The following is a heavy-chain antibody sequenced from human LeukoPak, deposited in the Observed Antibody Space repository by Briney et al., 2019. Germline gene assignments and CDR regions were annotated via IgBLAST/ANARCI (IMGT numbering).Heavy chain of an antibody. D-gene: IGHD4-17*01. V-gene: IGHV3-21*01. Sequence: GGSLRLSCAASGFTFSSYSMNWVRQAPGKGPEWVSSISGSSSYIYYADSVKGRFTNYRDNAKNSLYLQMNSLRAEDTAVYYCARRGTDYGDYLDYWGRGTLVTVSS. CDR1: GFTFSSYS. J-gene: IGHJ4*02. CDR2: ISGSSSYI. CDR3: ARRGTDYGDYLDY.